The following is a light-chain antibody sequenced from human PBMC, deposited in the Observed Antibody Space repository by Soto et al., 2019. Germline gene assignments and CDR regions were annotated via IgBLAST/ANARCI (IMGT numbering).Light chain of an antibody. CDR3: HQYNGWPRT. V-gene: IGKV3-15*01. CDR2: GTS. J-gene: IGKJ1*01. CDR1: QSGSRY. Sequence: EIVMTRSPATLSVSPGERATLSCRASQSGSRYLAWCQQKPGRAPSLLIYGTSTRAGGVPARFSGGGSGTEFTLTITSLQSEDCAVYYCHQYNGWPRTFGQGTKVDIK.